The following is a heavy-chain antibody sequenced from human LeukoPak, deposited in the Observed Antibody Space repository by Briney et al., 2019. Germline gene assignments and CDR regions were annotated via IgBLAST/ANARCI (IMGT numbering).Heavy chain of an antibody. Sequence: QPGRSLRLSGAGSGFTFSNYGMHWVRQAPGKGLEWVAIISYDGSNKYYPDSVKGRFTISRDDSKNTLYLQMNSLRTEDTAVYYCAKELTRPNRPVAGLNYWGQGTLVTVSS. CDR2: ISYDGSNK. D-gene: IGHD6-19*01. CDR3: AKELTRPNRPVAGLNY. CDR1: GFTFSNYG. J-gene: IGHJ4*02. V-gene: IGHV3-30*18.